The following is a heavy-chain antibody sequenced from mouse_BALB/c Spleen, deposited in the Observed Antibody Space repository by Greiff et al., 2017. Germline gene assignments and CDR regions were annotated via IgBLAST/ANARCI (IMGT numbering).Heavy chain of an antibody. CDR2: ISDGGSYT. Sequence: EVKLQESGGGLVKPGGSLKLSCAASGFTFSDYYMYWVRQTPEKRLEWVATISDGGSYTYYPDSVKGRFTISRDNAKNNLYLQMSSLKSEDTAMYYCARGHYYGSEWFAYWGQGTLVTVSA. D-gene: IGHD1-2*01. V-gene: IGHV5-4*02. J-gene: IGHJ3*01. CDR1: GFTFSDYY. CDR3: ARGHYYGSEWFAY.